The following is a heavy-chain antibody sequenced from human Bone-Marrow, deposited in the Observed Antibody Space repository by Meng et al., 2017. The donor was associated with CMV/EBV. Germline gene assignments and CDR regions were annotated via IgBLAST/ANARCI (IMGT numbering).Heavy chain of an antibody. V-gene: IGHV1-18*01. CDR1: GYTFTSYG. D-gene: IGHD3-3*01. CDR3: ARTNYDFWSGYGPYYFDY. CDR2: ISAYNGNT. Sequence: ASVKVSCKASGYTFTSYGISWVRQAPGQGLEWMGWISAYNGNTNYAQKLQGRVTITTDESTSTAYMELSSLRSEDTAVYYCARTNYDFWSGYGPYYFDYWGQGTLVTVSS. J-gene: IGHJ4*02.